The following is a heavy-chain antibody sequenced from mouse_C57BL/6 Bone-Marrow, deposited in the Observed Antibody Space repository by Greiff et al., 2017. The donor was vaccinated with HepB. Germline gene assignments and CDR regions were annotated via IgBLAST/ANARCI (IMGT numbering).Heavy chain of an antibody. CDR3: ARNSDYRLYYAMDY. CDR2: IWSGGST. Sequence: QVQLKESGPGLVQPSQSLSITCTVSGFSLTSYGVHWVRQSPGKGLEWLGVIWSGGSTDYNAAFISRLSISKDNSKIQVFFKMNSLQADDTAIYYCARNSDYRLYYAMDYWGQGTSVTVSS. CDR1: GFSLTSYG. V-gene: IGHV2-2*01. D-gene: IGHD1-1*02. J-gene: IGHJ4*01.